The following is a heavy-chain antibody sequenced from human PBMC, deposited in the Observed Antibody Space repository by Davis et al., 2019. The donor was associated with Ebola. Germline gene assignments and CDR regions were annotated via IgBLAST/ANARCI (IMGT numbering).Heavy chain of an antibody. CDR1: GVTSSSYI. CDR2: ISSSRSYI. V-gene: IGHV3-21*01. Sequence: GGSLRLSCAASGVTSSSYIMNWVRQAPGKGLDWVSSISSSRSYIYYADSVKGRFTISRDNAKNSLYLQMNSLRAEDTAVYYCARDLVGCSSTSCQYNWFDPWGQGTLVTVSS. D-gene: IGHD2-2*01. CDR3: ARDLVGCSSTSCQYNWFDP. J-gene: IGHJ5*02.